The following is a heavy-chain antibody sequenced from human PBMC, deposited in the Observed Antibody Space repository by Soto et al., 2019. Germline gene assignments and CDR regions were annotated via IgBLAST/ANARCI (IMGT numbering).Heavy chain of an antibody. V-gene: IGHV1-69*04. J-gene: IGHJ4*02. CDR3: ATSSGSGYRAFDF. D-gene: IGHD3-10*01. CDR1: GDTFNFYS. Sequence: QVQLVQSGAEVKRPGSSVKVSCKASGDTFNFYSINWVRQAPGLGLEWMGRVNPILSMSNYAQRFQGRVTMTADKSTSTAYMELRGLRSEDTAIYYCATSSGSGYRAFDFWGQGALVTVSS. CDR2: VNPILSMS.